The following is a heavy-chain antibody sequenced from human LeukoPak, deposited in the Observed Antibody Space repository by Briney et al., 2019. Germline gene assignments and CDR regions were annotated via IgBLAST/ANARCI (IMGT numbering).Heavy chain of an antibody. CDR2: IYYGGNT. D-gene: IGHD1-1*01. CDR1: GGSIGSYY. J-gene: IGHJ6*03. V-gene: IGHV4-59*01. CDR3: ARGTVSMDV. Sequence: SETLSLTCTVSGGSIGSYYWSWIRQPPGKGLEWIGYIYYGGNTDHNPSLKSRVSISVDTSKNQVSLRLTSVTAADTAVYYCARGTVSMDVWGRGTTVTISS.